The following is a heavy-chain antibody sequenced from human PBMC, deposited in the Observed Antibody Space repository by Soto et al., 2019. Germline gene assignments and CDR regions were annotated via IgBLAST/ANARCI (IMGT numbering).Heavy chain of an antibody. J-gene: IGHJ6*01. D-gene: IGHD3-16*01. CDR3: AKFGGHYSYGRTLYYYYGMDV. V-gene: IGHV3-23*01. CDR2: ISGSGGST. Sequence: PGQSLRLSCTASGFTFSSYAMSCVRQAPGKGMEWVSAISGSGGSTYYSDSLKGRFTISRDNSKNTLYLQMNSLRAEDTAVYYCAKFGGHYSYGRTLYYYYGMDVSGQGTTVTVSS. CDR1: GFTFSSYA.